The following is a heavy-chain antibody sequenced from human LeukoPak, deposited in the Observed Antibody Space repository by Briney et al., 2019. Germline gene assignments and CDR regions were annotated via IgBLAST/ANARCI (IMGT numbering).Heavy chain of an antibody. CDR3: ARDRWFDP. CDR1: GGSISNYY. V-gene: IGHV4-59*01. J-gene: IGHJ5*02. Sequence: PSETLSLTCSVSGGSISNYYWSWIRQPPGKGLEWIGYIYNSGNTNYNPSLKSRVTISIDTSKNQFSLKLTSVAAADTAFYYCARDRWFDPWGLGTLVTVSS. CDR2: IYNSGNT.